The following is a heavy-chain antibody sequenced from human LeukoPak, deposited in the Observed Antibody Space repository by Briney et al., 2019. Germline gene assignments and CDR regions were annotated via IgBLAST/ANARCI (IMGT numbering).Heavy chain of an antibody. CDR2: ISYDGSHN. CDR3: ARGTSKTGVDY. Sequence: GRSLRLSCAASGFNFSNYGMHWVRQAPGKGLEWVAVISYDGSHNYYTESVKGRFTISRDNSKNTLYLQMNSLRAEDTAVYYCARGTSKTGVDYWGQGTLVTVSS. D-gene: IGHD7-27*01. J-gene: IGHJ4*02. CDR1: GFNFSNYG. V-gene: IGHV3-30*03.